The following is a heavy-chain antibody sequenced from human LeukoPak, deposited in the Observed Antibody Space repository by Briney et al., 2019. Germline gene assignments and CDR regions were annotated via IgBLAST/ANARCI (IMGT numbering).Heavy chain of an antibody. CDR1: GGSISSSSYY. CDR3: ARGKSSGYLNYFDY. V-gene: IGHV4-39*07. J-gene: IGHJ4*02. Sequence: PSETLSLTCTVSGGSISSSSYYCGWIRQPPGKGLEWIGEINHSGSTNYNPSLKSRVTISVDTSKNQFSLKLSSVTAADTAVYYCARGKSSGYLNYFDYWGQGTLVTVSS. D-gene: IGHD3-22*01. CDR2: INHSGST.